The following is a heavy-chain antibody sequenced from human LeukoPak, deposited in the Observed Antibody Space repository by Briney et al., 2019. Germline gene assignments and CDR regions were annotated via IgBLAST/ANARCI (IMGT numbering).Heavy chain of an antibody. CDR2: IIPIFGTA. CDR3: ARDLEAVASWNYYYY. CDR1: GGTFSSYA. Sequence: VKVSCKASGGTFSSYAISWVRQAPGQGLEWMGGIIPIFGTANYAQKFQGRVTITADESTSTAYMELSSLRSEDTAVYYCARDLEAVASWNYYYYWGQGTLVTVSS. D-gene: IGHD1-1*01. J-gene: IGHJ4*02. V-gene: IGHV1-69*01.